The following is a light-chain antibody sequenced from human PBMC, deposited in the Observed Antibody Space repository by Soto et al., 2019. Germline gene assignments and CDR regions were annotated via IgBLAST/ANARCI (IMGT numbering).Light chain of an antibody. CDR3: HQYGRSPRGT. Sequence: TQSPATLSVSPVGRATLSCRASQSVTDNYLAWYQHKPGQAPRLLIYGATSRATGIPDRFSGSGSGTDFTLTIRRLEPEDFALYYCHQYGRSPRGTFGQGTKVDI. CDR1: QSVTDNY. CDR2: GAT. V-gene: IGKV3-20*01. J-gene: IGKJ1*01.